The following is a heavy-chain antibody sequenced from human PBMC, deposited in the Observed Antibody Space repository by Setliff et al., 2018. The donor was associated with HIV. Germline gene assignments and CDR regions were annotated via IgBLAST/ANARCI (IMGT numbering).Heavy chain of an antibody. CDR3: ARVPYRSAWFSGGHDAFDI. J-gene: IGHJ3*02. CDR1: GNTLSEIY. CDR2: FNPEDGET. D-gene: IGHD6-19*01. V-gene: IGHV1-24*01. Sequence: ASVKVSCKVSGNTLSEIYIHWVRQAPGKGLEWIGGFNPEDGETIYARKFQVRVTLTEDTSTDTAYMELSSLRSADTAVYFCARVPYRSAWFSGGHDAFDIWGQGTMVTVSS.